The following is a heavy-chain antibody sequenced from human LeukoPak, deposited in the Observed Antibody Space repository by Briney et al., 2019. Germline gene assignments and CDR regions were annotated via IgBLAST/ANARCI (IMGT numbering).Heavy chain of an antibody. CDR3: ARVEGPATGMDV. D-gene: IGHD4-17*01. CDR1: GFTLSSYE. J-gene: IGHJ6*04. Sequence: GGSLRLSCAASGFTLSSYEMNWVRQAPGKGLEWVSYISSSGSTIYYADSVKGRFTISRDNAKDSLYLQMNSLRAEDTAVYYCARVEGPATGMDVWGKGTTVTVSS. CDR2: ISSSGSTI. V-gene: IGHV3-48*03.